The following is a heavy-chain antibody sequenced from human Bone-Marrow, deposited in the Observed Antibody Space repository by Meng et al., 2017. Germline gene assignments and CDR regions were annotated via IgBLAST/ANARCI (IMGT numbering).Heavy chain of an antibody. D-gene: IGHD6-13*01. CDR1: GASISASSFY. CDR2: LHDSGST. Sequence: QLQLQESGPGRVMPPATLSLTFNVSGASISASSFYWGWIRQAPGKGLEWIWTLHDSGSTYYNPSLKSRVTISADTSNSQFSLKLSSMTAADTAVYYCAREWGTLATAADDYWGQGTLVTVSS. CDR3: AREWGTLATAADDY. V-gene: IGHV4-39*07. J-gene: IGHJ4*02.